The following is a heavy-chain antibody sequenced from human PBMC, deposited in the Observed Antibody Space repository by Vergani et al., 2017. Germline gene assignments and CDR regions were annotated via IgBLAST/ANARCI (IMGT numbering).Heavy chain of an antibody. J-gene: IGHJ5*01. CDR1: GFTFSNFG. Sequence: QVQLVESAGGVVQPGGSLRLSCGASGFTFSNFGMHWIRQAPSKGLEWLAYIGKDGINTRYIDAVKGRFTVSRDNSKDILYLQMDSLRSEDTALYYCAKYLSNATDGLPNAWGPGALIVVSS. D-gene: IGHD4-11*01. CDR3: AKYLSNATDGLPNA. CDR2: IGKDGINT. V-gene: IGHV3-30*02.